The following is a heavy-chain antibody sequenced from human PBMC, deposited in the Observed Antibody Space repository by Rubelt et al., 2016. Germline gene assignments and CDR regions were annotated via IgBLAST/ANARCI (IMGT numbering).Heavy chain of an antibody. V-gene: IGHV1-18*01. CDR3: ARDLFRYSSSPSAFDY. CDR1: GYTFTSYG. J-gene: IGHJ4*02. D-gene: IGHD6-13*01. CDR2: ISAYNG. Sequence: QVQLVQSGAEVKKPGASVKVSCKASGYTFTSYGISWVRQAPGQGLEWMGWISAYNGNTDTSTSTAYIELRSLRADDTAVYYCARDLFRYSSSPSAFDYWGQGTLVTVSS.